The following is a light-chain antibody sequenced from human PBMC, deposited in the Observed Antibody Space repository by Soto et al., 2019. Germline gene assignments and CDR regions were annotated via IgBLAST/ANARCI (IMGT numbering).Light chain of an antibody. V-gene: IGLV1-44*01. Sequence: QSVLTQPPSASGTPGQRVTISCSGSGSNIGSNTVDWYQQLPGTAPKLLLYSNNQRPSGVPDRFSGSKSGTSVSLAISGLQSEDEADYYCAAWDDSLNGRLFGTGTKLTVL. CDR1: GSNIGSNT. J-gene: IGLJ1*01. CDR2: SNN. CDR3: AAWDDSLNGRL.